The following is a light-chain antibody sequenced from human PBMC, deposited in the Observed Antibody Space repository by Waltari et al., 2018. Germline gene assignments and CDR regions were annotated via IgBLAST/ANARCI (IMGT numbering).Light chain of an antibody. CDR2: GVN. J-gene: IGLJ1*01. Sequence: QSAPTQPASVSGSPGQSITISCTGTSRDVGGYDFVSWHQQYPGKAPKVMIYGVNNRPSGFSNRFSGSKSGNTASLIISGLQADDEADYYCSSYTTSGTLVFGTGTKVTVL. V-gene: IGLV2-14*01. CDR1: SRDVGGYDF. CDR3: SSYTTSGTLV.